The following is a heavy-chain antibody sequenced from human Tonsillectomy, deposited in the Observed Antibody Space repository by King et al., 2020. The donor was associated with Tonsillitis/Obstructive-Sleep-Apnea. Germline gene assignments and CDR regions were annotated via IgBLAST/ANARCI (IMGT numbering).Heavy chain of an antibody. CDR2: IHYSGNT. V-gene: IGHV4-39*01. CDR1: GGSISSSNYY. D-gene: IGHD5-18*01. CDR3: ARPYSGYTSGFDL. J-gene: IGHJ4*02. Sequence: LQLQESGPVLVEPSESLSLTCTVSGGSISSSNYYWAWIRQSPRKGLEWIGGIHYSGNTYYNPSLQRRVTISVDTSKNQFSLTVTSVTAADTAVYYCARPYSGYTSGFDLWGQGTLVTVSS.